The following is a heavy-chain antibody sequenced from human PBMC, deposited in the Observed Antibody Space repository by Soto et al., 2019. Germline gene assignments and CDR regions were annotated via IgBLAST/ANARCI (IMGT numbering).Heavy chain of an antibody. J-gene: IGHJ6*02. CDR1: GYSFTSYW. CDR3: ARPRSSSRNYYGMAV. D-gene: IGHD6-13*01. CDR2: IYPGDSDT. Sequence: EVQLVQSGAEVKKPGESLKISCKGSGYSFTSYWIGWVRQMPGKGLEWMGIIYPGDSDTRYSPSFQGQVTISADKSISTAYLQWSSLKPSDTAMYYCARPRSSSRNYYGMAVWGQGTTVTLSS. V-gene: IGHV5-51*03.